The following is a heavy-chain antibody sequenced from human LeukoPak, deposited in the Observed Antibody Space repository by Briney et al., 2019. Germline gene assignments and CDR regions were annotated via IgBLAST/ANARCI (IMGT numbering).Heavy chain of an antibody. D-gene: IGHD3-22*01. CDR1: GFTFSSYG. V-gene: IGHV3-33*01. J-gene: IGHJ3*02. Sequence: GGSLRLSCAASGFTFSSYGMHWVRQAPGKGLEWAAVIWYDGSNKYYADSVKGRFTISRDNSKNTLYLQMNSLRAEDTAVYYCASPYDSSGYYDDAFDIWGQGTMVTVSS. CDR2: IWYDGSNK. CDR3: ASPYDSSGYYDDAFDI.